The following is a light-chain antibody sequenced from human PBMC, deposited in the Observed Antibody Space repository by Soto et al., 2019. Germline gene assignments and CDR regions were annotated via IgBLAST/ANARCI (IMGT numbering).Light chain of an antibody. Sequence: EIVMTQSPVTLSVSPGERATLSCRASQSVSSNLAWYQHKPGQAPRLLIYGASTRATGIPARFSGSGSGTEFTLTISSLQSEDFAAYYCQQYNNWPWTFGQGTKVEIK. CDR3: QQYNNWPWT. V-gene: IGKV3-15*01. CDR1: QSVSSN. J-gene: IGKJ1*01. CDR2: GAS.